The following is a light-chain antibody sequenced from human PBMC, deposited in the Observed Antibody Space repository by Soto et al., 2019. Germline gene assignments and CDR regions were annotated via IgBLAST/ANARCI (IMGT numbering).Light chain of an antibody. CDR2: DTT. CDR1: TGPVTSGHY. CDR3: FLSYSGAWV. V-gene: IGLV7-46*01. Sequence: QAVVTQEPSVTVSPGETVALTCGSTTGPVTSGHYPYWLQQKPGQAPRTLISDTTIRYAWTPARFSGSLLGDKAALTLSGAQPEDEADYYCFLSYSGAWVFGGGTKSPS. J-gene: IGLJ3*02.